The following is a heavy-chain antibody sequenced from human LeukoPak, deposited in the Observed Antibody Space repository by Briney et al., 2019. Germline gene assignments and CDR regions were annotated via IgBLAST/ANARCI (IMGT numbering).Heavy chain of an antibody. J-gene: IGHJ5*02. CDR3: ARAPYSGSS. CDR1: GFTFRSYA. D-gene: IGHD1-26*01. CDR2: ISYDGSNK. Sequence: GGSLRLSCAASGFTFRSYAMHWVRQAPGKGLEWVAVISYDGSNKYYADSVKGRFTISRDNSKNTLYLQMNSLRAEDTAVYYCARAPYSGSSWGQGTLVTVSS. V-gene: IGHV3-30*04.